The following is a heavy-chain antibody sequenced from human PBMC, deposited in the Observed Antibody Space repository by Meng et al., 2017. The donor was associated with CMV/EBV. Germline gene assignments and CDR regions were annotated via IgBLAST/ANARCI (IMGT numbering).Heavy chain of an antibody. D-gene: IGHD2-2*01. CDR2: INPSGGST. J-gene: IGHJ2*01. Sequence: ASVKVSCKASGYTLSHYWMHWVRQAPGQGLEWVGIINPSGGSTTYAQKFQGRVVLTRDTSTSTVYTDLSSLRSEDRAVYYCARSGSTTSQQPGYFDLWGRGTLVTVSS. CDR3: ARSGSTTSQQPGYFDL. V-gene: IGHV1-46*01. CDR1: GYTLSHYW.